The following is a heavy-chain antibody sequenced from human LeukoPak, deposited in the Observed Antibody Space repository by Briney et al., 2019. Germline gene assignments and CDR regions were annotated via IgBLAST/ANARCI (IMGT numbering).Heavy chain of an antibody. J-gene: IGHJ4*02. Sequence: SETLSLTCTVSGVSISSYYWSWIRQPPGKGLEWIGYIYYSGSTNYNPSLKSRVTISVDTSKNQFSLKLSSVTAADTAVYYCARDYYGSGNFDYWGQGTLVTVSS. D-gene: IGHD3-10*01. V-gene: IGHV4-59*01. CDR1: GVSISSYY. CDR2: IYYSGST. CDR3: ARDYYGSGNFDY.